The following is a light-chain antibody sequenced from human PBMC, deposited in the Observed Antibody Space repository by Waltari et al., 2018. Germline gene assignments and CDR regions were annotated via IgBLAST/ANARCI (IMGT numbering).Light chain of an antibody. J-gene: IGKJ5*01. V-gene: IGKV3-11*01. Sequence: EVVFTQSPATLSLSPGETATLSCRASQSVGDSLAWYQQKPGQPPRLLLSFASTRATGVPAKFSASGSGTDFTLTISSLEPDDFAVYYCQQRNNWPPMTFGQGTRLEI. CDR3: QQRNNWPPMT. CDR1: QSVGDS. CDR2: FAS.